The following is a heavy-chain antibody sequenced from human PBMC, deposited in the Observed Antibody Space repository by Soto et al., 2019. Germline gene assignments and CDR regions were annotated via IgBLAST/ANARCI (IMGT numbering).Heavy chain of an antibody. J-gene: IGHJ6*02. D-gene: IGHD3-10*01. CDR3: AREGYVSGNCYYYYAMDV. V-gene: IGHV1-18*01. CDR1: GYTVTSYV. Sequence: ASVKVSCKASGYTVTSYVISWVRQAPVQGLEWMGWISAYNGNTNYAQKLQGRVTMTTDTSTSTAYMELRSLRSDDTAVYYCAREGYVSGNCYYYYAMDVRGQGPSVTVSS. CDR2: ISAYNGNT.